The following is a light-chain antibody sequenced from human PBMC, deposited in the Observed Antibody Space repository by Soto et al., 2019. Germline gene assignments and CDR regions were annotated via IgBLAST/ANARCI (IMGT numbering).Light chain of an antibody. CDR2: DVS. V-gene: IGLV2-14*03. CDR3: SSYTSTSTPYV. CDR1: SSDVGRYNY. J-gene: IGLJ1*01. Sequence: QSALTQPASVSGSPGQSITISCTGTSSDVGRYNYVSWYQQHPVKAPKLMIYDVSNRPSGVSNRFSGSKSGNTASLTISGLQAEDEADYYCSSYTSTSTPYVFGTGPKLTVL.